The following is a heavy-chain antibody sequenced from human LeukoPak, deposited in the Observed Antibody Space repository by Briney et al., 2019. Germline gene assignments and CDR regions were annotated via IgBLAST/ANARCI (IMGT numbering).Heavy chain of an antibody. D-gene: IGHD4-17*01. CDR3: ARDLGYGDYESFDY. CDR1: GFTVSSNY. Sequence: GGSLRLSCAASGFTVSSNYMSCVRQAPGKGLEWVSVIYSGGSTYYADCVKGRFTISRDNSKNTLYLQMNSLRAEDTAVYYCARDLGYGDYESFDYWGQGTLVTVSS. V-gene: IGHV3-66*02. J-gene: IGHJ4*02. CDR2: IYSGGST.